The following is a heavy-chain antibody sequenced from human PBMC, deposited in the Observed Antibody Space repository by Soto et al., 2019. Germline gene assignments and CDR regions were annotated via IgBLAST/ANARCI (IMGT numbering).Heavy chain of an antibody. Sequence: NPSETLSLTCSVSGGSISNSYYYWGWIRQTPGKGLEWIADFYYGGSPYYNPSLESRVTISADASRNHFSLRLNSVTVTDSGVYYCVRRSDPYGDYFDYWGRGTLVTVSS. CDR2: FYYGGSP. D-gene: IGHD4-17*01. J-gene: IGHJ4*02. V-gene: IGHV4-39*02. CDR3: VRRSDPYGDYFDY. CDR1: GGSISNSYYY.